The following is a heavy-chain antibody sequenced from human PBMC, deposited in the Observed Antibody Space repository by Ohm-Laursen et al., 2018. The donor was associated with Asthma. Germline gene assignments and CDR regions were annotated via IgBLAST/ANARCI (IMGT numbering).Heavy chain of an antibody. CDR1: GFTFSSYW. V-gene: IGHV3-74*01. CDR2: IKSDGSSI. D-gene: IGHD6-6*01. Sequence: SLRLSCTASGFTFSSYWMHWLRQDPGKGLVWVSRIKSDGSSISYADSVKGRFTISRENAKNSLYLQMNSLRAGDTAVYYCARGSYSSSRLDFDYWGQGTLVTVSS. CDR3: ARGSYSSSRLDFDY. J-gene: IGHJ4*02.